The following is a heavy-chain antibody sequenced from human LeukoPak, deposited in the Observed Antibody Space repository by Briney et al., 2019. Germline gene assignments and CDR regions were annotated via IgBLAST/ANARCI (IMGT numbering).Heavy chain of an antibody. CDR1: GFSLSGFG. J-gene: IGHJ5*01. CDR3: TKDQGRRDIWNWFDS. V-gene: IGHV3-33*06. Sequence: GTSLRLSCAASGFSLSGFGMHWLRQAPGKGLEWVAVISLDGSIQNYADSVKDRFTISRDNSKSTLYLKMKSLRAEDTAVYYCTKDQGRRDIWNWFDSCGRGTLVTVSS. CDR2: ISLDGSIQ. D-gene: IGHD1-20*01.